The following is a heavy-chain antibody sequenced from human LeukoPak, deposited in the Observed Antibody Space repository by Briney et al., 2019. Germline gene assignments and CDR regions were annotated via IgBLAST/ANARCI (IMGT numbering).Heavy chain of an antibody. J-gene: IGHJ6*02. CDR2: ISYDGTNE. V-gene: IGHV3-30*04. CDR1: GFTFSSYA. CDR3: ARDIKWLGRYYYYGLDV. Sequence: QPGRSLRLSCGASGFTFSSYAMHWVRQGPGKGVGWGAGISYDGTNEYYADSVKGRFTISRDNSKNTLYLQVNSLRAEDTAVYYCARDIKWLGRYYYYGLDVWGQGTTVTVSS. D-gene: IGHD6-19*01.